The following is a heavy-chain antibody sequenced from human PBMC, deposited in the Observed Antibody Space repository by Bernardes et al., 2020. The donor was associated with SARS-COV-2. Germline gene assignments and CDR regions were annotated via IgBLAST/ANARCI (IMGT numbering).Heavy chain of an antibody. V-gene: IGHV3-9*01. CDR2: ISWNSGSI. CDR1: GFTFDDYA. J-gene: IGHJ4*02. Sequence: GGSLRLSCAASGFTFDDYAMHWVRQAPGKGLEWVSGISWNSGSIGYADSVKGRFTISRDNAKNSLYLQMNSLRAEDTALYYCAKGWEGYWGQGTLVTVSS. D-gene: IGHD1-26*01. CDR3: AKGWEGY.